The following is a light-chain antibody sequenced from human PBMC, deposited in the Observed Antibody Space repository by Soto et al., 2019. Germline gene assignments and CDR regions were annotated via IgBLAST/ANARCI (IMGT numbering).Light chain of an antibody. Sequence: DIQMTQSPSSLSASVGDRVTITCRASQSISSYLNWYQQKPGKAPKLLIYAASSLQSGVPSRFTGSGSGTDFTLTISSLQPEDVATYYCQQSYSTPWTFGQGTKLEIK. J-gene: IGKJ2*02. CDR2: AAS. CDR3: QQSYSTPWT. CDR1: QSISSY. V-gene: IGKV1-39*01.